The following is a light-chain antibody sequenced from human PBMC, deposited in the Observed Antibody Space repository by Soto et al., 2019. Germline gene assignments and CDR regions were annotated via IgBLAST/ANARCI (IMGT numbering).Light chain of an antibody. CDR2: GAS. V-gene: IGKV3-20*01. J-gene: IGKJ1*01. CDR1: QSVSTNF. CDR3: QQYGRTSWT. Sequence: ESVLTQSPGTLSLSTGEGATLSCRASQSVSTNFFAWYQQKPGQAPRLLIYGASTRATGIPDRFSGSGSGTDFTLTISRLEPEDFAVYYCQQYGRTSWTFGQGTKVDIK.